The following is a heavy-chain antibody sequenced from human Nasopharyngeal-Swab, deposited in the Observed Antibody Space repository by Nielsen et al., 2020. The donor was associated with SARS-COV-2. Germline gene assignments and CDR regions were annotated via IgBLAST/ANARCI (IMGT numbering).Heavy chain of an antibody. V-gene: IGHV3-48*02. CDR2: ISSGSSNI. D-gene: IGHD6-19*01. CDR3: ARDGEQWLVTFDY. CDR1: GFTFSTYN. Sequence: GESLKISCAASGFTFSTYNMNWVRQAPGRGLEWISYISSGSSNIYYADSVKGRFTISRDNAKNSLYLQMDSLRDEDTAVYYCARDGEQWLVTFDYWGQGTLVTVSS. J-gene: IGHJ4*02.